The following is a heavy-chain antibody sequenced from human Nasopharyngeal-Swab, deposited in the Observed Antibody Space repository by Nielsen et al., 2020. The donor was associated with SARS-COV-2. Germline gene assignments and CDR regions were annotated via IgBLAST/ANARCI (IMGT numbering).Heavy chain of an antibody. CDR2: ISWNSGSI. CDR1: GFTFDDYD. V-gene: IGHV3-9*01. D-gene: IGHD5-18*01. CDR3: AKGYGYGGDYYYYYGMDV. J-gene: IGHJ6*02. Sequence: GGSLRLSCAASGFTFDDYDMHWVRQAPGKGLEWVSGISWNSGSIGYADSVKGRFTISRDNAKNSLYLQMNSLRAEDTALYYCAKGYGYGGDYYYYYGMDVWGQGTTVTVSS.